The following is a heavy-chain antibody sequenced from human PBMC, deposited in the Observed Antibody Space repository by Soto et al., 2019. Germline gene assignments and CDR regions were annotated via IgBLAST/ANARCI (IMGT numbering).Heavy chain of an antibody. J-gene: IGHJ4*02. CDR3: AGQIWGDEYWGY. CDR1: GFTFSSYE. Sequence: QVQLVESGGGVVQPGSSLRLSCAASGFTFSSYEMHWVRQAPGKGLEWVSLISKDGRKTLYADSVKGRFTISRDNSKNSLYLLMNSLKAEDMAVYFCAGQIWGDEYWGYWGQGTLVTVSS. V-gene: IGHV3-30*04. CDR2: ISKDGRKT. D-gene: IGHD3-16*01.